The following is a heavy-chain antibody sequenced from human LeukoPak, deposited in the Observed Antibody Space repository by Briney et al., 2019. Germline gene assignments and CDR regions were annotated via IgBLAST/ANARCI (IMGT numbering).Heavy chain of an antibody. V-gene: IGHV3-21*01. J-gene: IGHJ4*02. CDR1: GFTFSSYS. D-gene: IGHD1-26*01. CDR2: ISSSSSYI. CDR3: ARGGQWELPYYFDY. Sequence: VGSLRLSCAASGFTFSSYSMNWVRQAPGKGLEWVSSISSSSSYIYYADSVKGRFTISRDNAMNSLYLQMNSLRAEDTAVYYCARGGQWELPYYFDYWGQGTLVTVSS.